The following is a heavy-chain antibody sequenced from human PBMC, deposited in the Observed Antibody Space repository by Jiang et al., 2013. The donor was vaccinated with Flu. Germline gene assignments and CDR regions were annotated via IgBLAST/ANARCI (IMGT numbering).Heavy chain of an antibody. J-gene: IGHJ6*03. Sequence: SGGTFSSYAISWVRQAPGQGLEWMGGIIPIFGTANYAQKFQGRVTITADESTSTAYMELSSLRSEDTAVYYCARGQIAARRNTLPYYYYYMDVWGKGTTVTVSS. V-gene: IGHV1-69*01. CDR3: ARGQIAARRNTLPYYYYYMDV. D-gene: IGHD6-6*01. CDR2: IIPIFGTA. CDR1: GGTFSSYA.